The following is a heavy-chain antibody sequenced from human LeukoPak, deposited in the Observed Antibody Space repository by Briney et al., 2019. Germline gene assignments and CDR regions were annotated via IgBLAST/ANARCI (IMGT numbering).Heavy chain of an antibody. CDR3: ASEFVVGATFDY. CDR1: GFTFRSYG. D-gene: IGHD1-26*01. J-gene: IGHJ4*02. V-gene: IGHV3-48*03. Sequence: GGSLRLSCAASGFTFRSYGMNWVRQAPGKGLEWVSYITSSGSTIYYADSVKGRFTISRDNAKTSLYLQMNSLRAEDTAVYYCASEFVVGATFDYWGQGTLVTVSS. CDR2: ITSSGSTI.